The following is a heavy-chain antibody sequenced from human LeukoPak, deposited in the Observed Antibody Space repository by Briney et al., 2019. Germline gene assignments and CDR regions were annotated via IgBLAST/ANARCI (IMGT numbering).Heavy chain of an antibody. V-gene: IGHV3-7*01. CDR1: GFTFSTYW. Sequence: GGSLRVSCAASGFTFSTYWMSWVRQAPGKGLEWVANINRDGSEKYYGDSVKGRFTISRDNAENSLFLQMNSLRADDTAVYYCAKWGPYCNSNYCPALDYWGQGALVTVSS. J-gene: IGHJ4*02. CDR3: AKWGPYCNSNYCPALDY. CDR2: INRDGSEK. D-gene: IGHD4-4*01.